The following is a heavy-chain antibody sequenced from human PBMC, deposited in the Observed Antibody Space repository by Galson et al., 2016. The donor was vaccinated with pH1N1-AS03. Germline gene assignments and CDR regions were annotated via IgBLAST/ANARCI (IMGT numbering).Heavy chain of an antibody. CDR1: GFPFSGYS. J-gene: IGHJ4*02. V-gene: IGHV3-21*01. CDR3: VRSLAAVGNY. CDR2: ISTSSSSI. D-gene: IGHD6-13*01. Sequence: SLRLSCAASGFPFSGYSMNWVRQAPGKGLEWVSFISTSSSSIYYADSVKGRFTISRDNAKNSLFLQMNSLRAEDTAVYYCVRSLAAVGNYWGQGTLVIVSS.